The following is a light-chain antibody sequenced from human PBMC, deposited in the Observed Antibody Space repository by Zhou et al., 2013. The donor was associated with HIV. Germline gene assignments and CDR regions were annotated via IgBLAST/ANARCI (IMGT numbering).Light chain of an antibody. V-gene: IGKV1-33*01. J-gene: IGKJ4*01. CDR1: QDISNY. Sequence: DIQMTQSPSSLSASVGDRVTITCQASQDISNYLNWYQQKPGKAPNLLIYEASNLKTGVPSRFSGSGSGTDFTLTISSLQPEDFASYYCQQYKSYPLTFGGGTKVE. CDR2: EAS. CDR3: QQYKSYPLT.